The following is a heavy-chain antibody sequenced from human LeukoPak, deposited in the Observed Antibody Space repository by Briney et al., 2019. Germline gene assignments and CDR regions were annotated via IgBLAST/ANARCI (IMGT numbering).Heavy chain of an antibody. V-gene: IGHV1-24*01. Sequence: ASVNVSCTVSGSTFTDLSMHWERHGPGKGLGWKGGFDPEDGETIYAQKFQGRVTMTEDTSTDTAYMELSSLRSEDTAVHYCATVSVVPAARSGGAFDIWGQGTMVTVSS. J-gene: IGHJ3*02. D-gene: IGHD2-2*01. CDR2: FDPEDGET. CDR1: GSTFTDLS. CDR3: ATVSVVPAARSGGAFDI.